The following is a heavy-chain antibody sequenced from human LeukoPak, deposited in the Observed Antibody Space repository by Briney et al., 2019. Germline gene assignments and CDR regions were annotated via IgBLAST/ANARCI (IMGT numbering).Heavy chain of an antibody. Sequence: GWSLRLSCAASGCTLSRYALSWVRQAPAKGLAGVSAISGSDCSTYYADSVKGRFTISRDNSKNTLYLQMNSLRAEDTAVYYCAKATQLVRVCYFDYWGQGTLVTVSS. CDR3: AKATQLVRVCYFDY. CDR2: ISGSDCST. V-gene: IGHV3-23*01. J-gene: IGHJ4*02. CDR1: GCTLSRYA. D-gene: IGHD6-13*01.